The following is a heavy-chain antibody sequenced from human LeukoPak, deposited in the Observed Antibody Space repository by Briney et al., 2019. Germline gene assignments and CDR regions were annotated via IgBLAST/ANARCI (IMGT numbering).Heavy chain of an antibody. CDR3: ARSVYYDSSGYYFPARWLDP. D-gene: IGHD3-22*01. J-gene: IGHJ5*02. CDR1: GGSISSGSYY. Sequence: PSETLSLTCTVSGGSISSGSYYWSWIRQPAGKGLEWIGRIYSSGSTNYNPSLKSRVTISVDTSKNQFSLKLSSVTAADTAVYYCARSVYYDSSGYYFPARWLDPWGQGTLVSVTS. V-gene: IGHV4-61*02. CDR2: IYSSGST.